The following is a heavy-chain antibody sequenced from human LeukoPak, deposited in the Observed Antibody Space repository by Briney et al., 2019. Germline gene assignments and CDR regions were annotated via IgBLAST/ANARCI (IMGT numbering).Heavy chain of an antibody. D-gene: IGHD6-19*01. CDR2: IYYSGST. CDR1: GGSISSGDYY. Sequence: SETLSLTXTVSGGSISSGDYYWSWIRQPPGKGLEWIGYIYYSGSTYYNPSLKSRVTISVDTSKNQFSLKLSSVTAADTAVYYCARVIMAVAGYYFDYWGQGTLVTVSS. CDR3: ARVIMAVAGYYFDY. J-gene: IGHJ4*02. V-gene: IGHV4-30-4*08.